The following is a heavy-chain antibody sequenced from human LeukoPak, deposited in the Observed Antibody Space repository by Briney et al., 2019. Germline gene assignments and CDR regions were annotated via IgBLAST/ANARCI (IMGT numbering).Heavy chain of an antibody. D-gene: IGHD6-19*01. CDR2: IRYDGSNK. J-gene: IGHJ3*02. CDR3: ARDLGPYSSGSNI. Sequence: PGGSLRLSCAASGFTFSSYGMHWVRQAPGKGLEWVAFIRYDGSNKHYADSVKGRFTISRDNSMNTLYLQMNSLRAEDTAVYYCARDLGPYSSGSNIWGQGTMVTVSS. CDR1: GFTFSSYG. V-gene: IGHV3-30*02.